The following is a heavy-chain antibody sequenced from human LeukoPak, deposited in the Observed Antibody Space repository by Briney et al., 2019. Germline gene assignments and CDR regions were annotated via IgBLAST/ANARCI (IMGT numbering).Heavy chain of an antibody. J-gene: IGHJ3*02. CDR2: IKQDGSEK. V-gene: IGHV3-7*01. Sequence: GGSLRLSCAASGFTFSSYWMSWVRQAPGKGLEWVANIKQDGSEKYYVDSVKGRFTIYRDNAKNSLYLQMNSLRAEDTAVYYCARDPVYYDFWSGYRPLYAFDIWGQGTMVTVSS. CDR3: ARDPVYYDFWSGYRPLYAFDI. CDR1: GFTFSSYW. D-gene: IGHD3-3*01.